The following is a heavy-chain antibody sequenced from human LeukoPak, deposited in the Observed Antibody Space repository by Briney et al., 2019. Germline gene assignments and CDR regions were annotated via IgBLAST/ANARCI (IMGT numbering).Heavy chain of an antibody. J-gene: IGHJ3*02. D-gene: IGHD6-19*01. CDR3: AGWTVALHAFDI. CDR1: GGSISSSSYY. V-gene: IGHV4-39*07. CDR2: INHSGST. Sequence: SETLSLTCTVSGGSISSSSYYWGWIRQPPRKGLEWIGEINHSGSTNYNPSLKSRLTISVDTSKNQFSLRLSSVTAADTAVYYCAGWTVALHAFDIWGQGTMVTVS.